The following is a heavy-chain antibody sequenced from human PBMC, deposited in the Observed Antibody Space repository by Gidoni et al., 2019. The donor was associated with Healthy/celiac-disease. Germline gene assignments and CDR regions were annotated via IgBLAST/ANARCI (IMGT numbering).Heavy chain of an antibody. CDR2: ISSSSSYI. J-gene: IGHJ6*02. V-gene: IGHV3-21*01. CDR3: ARDHRYYYGMDV. CDR1: GFTCSSYS. Sequence: EVQLVESGGGLVKPGGSLRLSCAASGFTCSSYSMNWVRQAPGKGLEWVSSISSSSSYIYYADSVKGRFTISRDNAKNSLYLQMNSLRAEDTAVYYCARDHRYYYGMDVWGQGTTVTVSS.